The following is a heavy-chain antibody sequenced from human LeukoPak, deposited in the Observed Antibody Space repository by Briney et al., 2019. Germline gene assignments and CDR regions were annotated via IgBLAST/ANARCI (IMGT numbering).Heavy chain of an antibody. D-gene: IGHD5-18*01. V-gene: IGHV4-30-2*01. CDR2: IYHSGST. CDR3: ARSPQEGYSYGYYYYYYMDV. J-gene: IGHJ6*03. CDR1: GGSISSGGYY. Sequence: SETLSLTCTVSGGSISSGGYYWSWIRQPPGKGLEWIGYIYHSGSTYYNPSLKSRVTISVDRSKNQFSLKLSSVTAADTAVYYCARSPQEGYSYGYYYYYYMDVWGKGTTVTVSS.